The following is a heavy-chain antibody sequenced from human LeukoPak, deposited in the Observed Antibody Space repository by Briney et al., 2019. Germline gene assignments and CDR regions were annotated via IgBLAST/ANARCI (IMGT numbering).Heavy chain of an antibody. Sequence: ASVKVSCKASGYTFTSYGISWVRQAPGKGLEWMGGFDPEDGETIYAQKFQGRVTMTEDTSTDTAYMELSSLRSEDTAVYYCATEYYDSSGYYDAFDIWGQGTMVTVSS. J-gene: IGHJ3*02. D-gene: IGHD3-22*01. V-gene: IGHV1-24*01. CDR2: FDPEDGET. CDR3: ATEYYDSSGYYDAFDI. CDR1: GYTFTSYG.